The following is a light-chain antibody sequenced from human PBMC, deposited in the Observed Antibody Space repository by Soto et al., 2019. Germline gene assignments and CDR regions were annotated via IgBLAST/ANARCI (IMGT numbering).Light chain of an antibody. CDR2: DAS. CDR1: QSVSTY. Sequence: EIVLTQFPATLSLSPGERATLSCRASQSVSTYVAWYQQKPGQAPRLLIYDASTRATGIPARFSGGGSGTDFTLTISNLEPEDIGVYFCQQRSNWRSTFGGGTKVDI. CDR3: QQRSNWRST. V-gene: IGKV3-11*01. J-gene: IGKJ4*01.